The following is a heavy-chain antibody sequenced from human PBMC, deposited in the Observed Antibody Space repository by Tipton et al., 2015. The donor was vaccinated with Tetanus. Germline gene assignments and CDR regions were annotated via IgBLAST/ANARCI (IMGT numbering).Heavy chain of an antibody. CDR1: GVPLSNSAYY. CDR3: ARRSYCTSSRCFDAFDL. D-gene: IGHD2-8*01. J-gene: IGHJ3*01. Sequence: TLSLTCNVSGVPLSNSAYYWGWVRQPPGKALEWLGTIFYIGSTYYNPSLKSRLTISMHTTRNLFSLKLTSVTAVDTAVYYCARRSYCTSSRCFDAFDLWGPGTRVTVSS. CDR2: IFYIGST. V-gene: IGHV4-39*01.